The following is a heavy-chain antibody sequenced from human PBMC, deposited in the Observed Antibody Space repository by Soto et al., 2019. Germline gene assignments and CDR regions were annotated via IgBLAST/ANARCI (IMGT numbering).Heavy chain of an antibody. CDR1: GFTFSEYW. J-gene: IGHJ4*02. CDR3: VRDSSGDY. Sequence: EVQLVESGGGLVQPWGSLRLSCAGSGFTFSEYWMHWVRQAPGKGLEWVSRIDHDGPTEYAHSVRGRFTISRDNPENKLYRQRNSQCPEDTAVYYGVRDSSGDYWGQGTGVSVSS. D-gene: IGHD6-25*01. V-gene: IGHV3-74*01. CDR2: IDHDGPT.